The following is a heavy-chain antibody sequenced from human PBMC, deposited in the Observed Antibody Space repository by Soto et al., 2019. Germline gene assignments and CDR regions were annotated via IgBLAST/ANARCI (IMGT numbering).Heavy chain of an antibody. Sequence: SEPLSLTFTVSGDSIRSTFWAWIRQPAGKGLEWFGRVLPIASTTDTPSLTSRGTMSVDTSQSQFFLKLTSVTAADTAVYYCARVTIFGVVILDYWGQGTLVTVSS. J-gene: IGHJ4*02. CDR1: GDSIRSTF. CDR3: ARVTIFGVVILDY. V-gene: IGHV4-4*07. CDR2: VLPIAST. D-gene: IGHD3-3*01.